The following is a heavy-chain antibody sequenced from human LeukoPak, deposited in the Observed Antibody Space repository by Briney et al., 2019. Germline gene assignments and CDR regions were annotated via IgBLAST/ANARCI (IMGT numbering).Heavy chain of an antibody. D-gene: IGHD1-26*01. CDR2: ISGSGGST. CDR1: GFTFSSYA. V-gene: IGHV3-23*01. CDR3: AKDFTEYSGSYLALSFDY. Sequence: PGGSLRLSCAASGFTFSSYAMSWVRQAPGKGLEWVSAISGSGGSTYYADSVKGRFTISRDNSKNTLYLQMNRLRAEDTAVYYCAKDFTEYSGSYLALSFDYWGQGTLVTVSS. J-gene: IGHJ4*02.